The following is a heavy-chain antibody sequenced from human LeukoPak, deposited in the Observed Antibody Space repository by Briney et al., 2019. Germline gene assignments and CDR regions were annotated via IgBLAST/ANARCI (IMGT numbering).Heavy chain of an antibody. CDR1: GGSISSYY. J-gene: IGHJ4*02. D-gene: IGHD4-23*01. CDR2: IYTSGST. CDR3: ARQLDDYGGNSYYFDY. Sequence: PSETLSLTCTVSGGSISSYYWSWIRQPPGKGLEWIGYIYTSGSTNYNPSLKSRVTISVDTSKNQFSLKLSSVTAADTAVYYCARQLDDYGGNSYYFDYWGQRTLVTVSS. V-gene: IGHV4-4*09.